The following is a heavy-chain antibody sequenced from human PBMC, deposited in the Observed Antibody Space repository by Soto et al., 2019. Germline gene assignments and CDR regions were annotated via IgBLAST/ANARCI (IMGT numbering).Heavy chain of an antibody. V-gene: IGHV4-59*01. CDR3: ASARRRRLSPVPSSGYAFDI. J-gene: IGHJ3*02. CDR1: GGSISSYY. CDR2: IYYSGST. Sequence: SETLSLTCTVSGGSISSYYWSWIRQPPGKGLEWIGYIYYSGSTNYNPSLKSRVTISVDTSKNQFSLKLSSVTAADTAVYYCASARRRRLSPVPSSGYAFDIWGQGTMVTVSS. D-gene: IGHD6-25*01.